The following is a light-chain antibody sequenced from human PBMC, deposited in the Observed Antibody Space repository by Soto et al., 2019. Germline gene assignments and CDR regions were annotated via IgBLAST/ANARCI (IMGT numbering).Light chain of an antibody. J-gene: IGLJ2*01. CDR2: EVS. CDR1: SSDVGGYNY. V-gene: IGLV2-8*01. CDR3: SSYAGSNNVV. Sequence: QSALTQPPSASGSPGQSVTISCTGTSSDVGGYNYVSWYQQHPGKAPKLMIYEVSKRPSGVPDRFSGSKSGNTASLTVSGLQAEDEADYYCSSYAGSNNVVFCGGTKLTFL.